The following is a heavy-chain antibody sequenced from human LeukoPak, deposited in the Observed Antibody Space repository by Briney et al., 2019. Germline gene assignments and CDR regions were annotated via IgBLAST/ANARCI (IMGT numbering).Heavy chain of an antibody. CDR1: GFTFSSYA. D-gene: IGHD2-21*02. CDR2: IYYSGST. Sequence: LRLSCAASGFTFSSYAMSWIRQHPGKGLEWIGYIYYSGSTYYNPSLKSRVTISVDTSKNQFSLKLSSVTAADTAVYYCARFNCGGDCYPDYWGQGTLVTVSS. CDR3: ARFNCGGDCYPDY. J-gene: IGHJ4*02. V-gene: IGHV4-31*02.